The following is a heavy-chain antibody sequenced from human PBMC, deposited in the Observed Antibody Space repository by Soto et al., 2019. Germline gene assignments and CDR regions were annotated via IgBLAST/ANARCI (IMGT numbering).Heavy chain of an antibody. J-gene: IGHJ5*02. CDR2: IVVGSGNT. Sequence: ASVKVSCKASGFTFTSSAVQWVRQARGQRLEWIGWIVVGSGNTNYAQKFQERVTITRDMSTSTAYMELSSLRSEDTAVYYCAAFSQLSSGWLGNWFDPWGQGTLVTVSS. V-gene: IGHV1-58*01. CDR1: GFTFTSSA. D-gene: IGHD6-19*01. CDR3: AAFSQLSSGWLGNWFDP.